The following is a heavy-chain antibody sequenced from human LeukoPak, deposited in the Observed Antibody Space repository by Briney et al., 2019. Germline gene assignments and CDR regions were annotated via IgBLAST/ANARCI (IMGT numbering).Heavy chain of an antibody. D-gene: IGHD4-17*01. Sequence: RGSLRLSCAASGSTFDGYGMSWVRQAPGKGLEYVSGISGNGGSTYYANSVKGRFTISRDNSKNTLYLQMGSLRAEDMAVYYCTRAAYGAPNDYWGQGTLVTVSS. J-gene: IGHJ4*02. V-gene: IGHV3-64*01. CDR1: GSTFDGYG. CDR2: ISGNGGST. CDR3: TRAAYGAPNDY.